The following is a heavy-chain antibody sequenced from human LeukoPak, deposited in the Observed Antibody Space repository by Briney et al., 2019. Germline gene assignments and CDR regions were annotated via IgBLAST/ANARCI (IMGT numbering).Heavy chain of an antibody. V-gene: IGHV4-39*07. Sequence: SETLSLTCSVSGGSISSNSDYWGWIRQPPGKGLEWIGSIYYSGSTYNNPSLKSRVTISLDTSKSQFSLKLRSVTAADTAMYYCSKENRDDAFDIWGQGTMVTVSS. D-gene: IGHD5-24*01. J-gene: IGHJ3*02. CDR3: SKENRDDAFDI. CDR1: GGSISSNSDY. CDR2: IYYSGST.